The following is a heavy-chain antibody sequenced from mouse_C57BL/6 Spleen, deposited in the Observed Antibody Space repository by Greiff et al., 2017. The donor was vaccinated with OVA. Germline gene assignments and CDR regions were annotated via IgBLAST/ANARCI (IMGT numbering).Heavy chain of an antibody. CDR2: IYPGDGDT. CDR3: ARGGIYDGYPFAY. J-gene: IGHJ3*01. Sequence: VMLVESGAELVKPGASVKISCKASGYAFSSYWMNWVKQRPGKGLEWIGQIYPGDGDTNYNGKFKGKATLTADKSSSTAYMQLSSLTSEDSAVYFCARGGIYDGYPFAYWGQGTLVTVSA. V-gene: IGHV1-80*01. CDR1: GYAFSSYW. D-gene: IGHD2-3*01.